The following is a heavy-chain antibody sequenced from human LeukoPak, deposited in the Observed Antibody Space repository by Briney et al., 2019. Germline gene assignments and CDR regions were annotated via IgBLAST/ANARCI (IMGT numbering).Heavy chain of an antibody. V-gene: IGHV1-2*02. D-gene: IGHD2-8*01. CDR3: AREHGV. CDR1: PYTYSGYG. J-gene: IGHJ1*01. CDR2: INPNSGGA. Sequence: ASVKVSCKTSPYTYSGYGISWVRQAPGQGLEWMGWINPNSGGANYAQKFQGRVTMTRDTSISTAYMELSRLRSDDTAVYYCAREHGVWGQGTLVTVSS.